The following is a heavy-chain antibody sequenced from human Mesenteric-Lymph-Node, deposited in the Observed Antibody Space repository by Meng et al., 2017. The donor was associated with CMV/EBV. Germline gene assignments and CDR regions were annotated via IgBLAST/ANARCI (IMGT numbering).Heavy chain of an antibody. CDR1: GFTFSNNW. Sequence: GGSLRLSCAASGFTFSNNWMHWVRQVPGKGLLWVSRINSDGRSTRYADSVKGRFTISRDNAKKMLYLQMNSLRAEDTAVYYCARDQGNWNDFDYWGQGMLVTVSS. V-gene: IGHV3-74*01. CDR2: INSDGRST. J-gene: IGHJ4*02. CDR3: ARDQGNWNDFDY. D-gene: IGHD1-1*01.